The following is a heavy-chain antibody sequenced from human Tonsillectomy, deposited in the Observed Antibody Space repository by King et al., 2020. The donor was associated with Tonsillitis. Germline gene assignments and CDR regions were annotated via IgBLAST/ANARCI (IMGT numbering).Heavy chain of an antibody. CDR3: ARERYSSSWQHRDFDY. J-gene: IGHJ4*02. CDR1: KFTFSSYW. D-gene: IGHD6-13*01. V-gene: IGHV3-7*03. CDR2: IKQGGSEK. Sequence: VQLVESGGGLVQPGGSLRLSCAASKFTFSSYWMSWVRQTPGKGLEWVANIKQGGSEKYYVDSVEGRFTISSDNAKNSLYLQMNSLRAEDTAVYYCARERYSSSWQHRDFDYWGQGTLVTVSS.